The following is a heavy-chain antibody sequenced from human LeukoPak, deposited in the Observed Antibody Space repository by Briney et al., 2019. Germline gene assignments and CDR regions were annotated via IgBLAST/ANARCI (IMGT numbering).Heavy chain of an antibody. D-gene: IGHD5-12*01. Sequence: SVKVSCKASGGTFSSYAISWVRQAPGQGLEWMGRTIPILGIANYAQKFQGRVTITADKSTSTAYMELSSLSSEDTAGYYCAREGMESGYDGEGSWGQGTLVTVSS. CDR3: AREGMESGYDGEGS. V-gene: IGHV1-69*04. J-gene: IGHJ5*01. CDR2: TIPILGIA. CDR1: GGTFSSYA.